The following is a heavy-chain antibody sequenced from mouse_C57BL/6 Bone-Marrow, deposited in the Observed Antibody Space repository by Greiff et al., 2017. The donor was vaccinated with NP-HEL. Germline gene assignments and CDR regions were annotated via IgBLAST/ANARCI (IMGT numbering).Heavy chain of an antibody. V-gene: IGHV1-53*01. J-gene: IGHJ2*01. CDR1: GYTFTSYW. Sequence: VQLQQSGTELVKPGASVKLSCKASGYTFTSYWMHWVKQRPGQGLEWIGNINPSNGGTNYNEKFKSKATLTVDKSSSTAYMQLSSLTSEDSAVYYCASDYYGTGGLYYFDYWGQGTTLTVSS. CDR2: INPSNGGT. D-gene: IGHD1-1*01. CDR3: ASDYYGTGGLYYFDY.